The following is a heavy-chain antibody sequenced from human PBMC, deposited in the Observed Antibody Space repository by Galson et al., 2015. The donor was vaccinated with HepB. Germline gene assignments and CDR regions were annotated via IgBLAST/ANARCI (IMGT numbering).Heavy chain of an antibody. D-gene: IGHD4-17*01. Sequence: SVKVSCKASGYTFTSYAMHWVRQAPGQRLEWMGWINAGNGNTKYSQKFQGRVTITRDTSASTAYMELSSLSSEDTAVYYCARSFYYGDYRFDPWGQGTLVTVSS. CDR1: GYTFTSYA. CDR3: ARSFYYGDYRFDP. CDR2: INAGNGNT. J-gene: IGHJ5*02. V-gene: IGHV1-3*01.